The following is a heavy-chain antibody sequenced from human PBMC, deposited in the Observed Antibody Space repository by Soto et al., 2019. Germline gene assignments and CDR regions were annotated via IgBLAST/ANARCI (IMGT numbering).Heavy chain of an antibody. CDR1: GYTFNRYY. CDR2: ISPHTGST. D-gene: IGHD3-9*01. CDR3: ARDLYLRTGPWGMDV. Sequence: ASVKVSCKASGYTFNRYYMHWVRQAPGPGLQWMGWISPHTGSTRYAPKFRGRVTISMDTSYNRLSLKLRSVTAADTAVYYCARDLYLRTGPWGMDVWGQGTTVTVSS. V-gene: IGHV1-2*02. J-gene: IGHJ6*02.